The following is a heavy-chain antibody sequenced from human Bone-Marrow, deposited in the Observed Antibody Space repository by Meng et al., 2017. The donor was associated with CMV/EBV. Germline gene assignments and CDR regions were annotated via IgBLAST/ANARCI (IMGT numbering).Heavy chain of an antibody. Sequence: GESLKISCAASGFTFSSYEMNWVRQAPGKGLEWVSYISSSGSTIYYADSVKGRFTISRDNAKNSLYLQMNSLRAEDTAVYYCAREADYTSSWFYFDYWGQGTRVTVSS. CDR1: GFTFSSYE. V-gene: IGHV3-48*03. J-gene: IGHJ4*02. D-gene: IGHD4-11*01. CDR2: ISSSGSTI. CDR3: AREADYTSSWFYFDY.